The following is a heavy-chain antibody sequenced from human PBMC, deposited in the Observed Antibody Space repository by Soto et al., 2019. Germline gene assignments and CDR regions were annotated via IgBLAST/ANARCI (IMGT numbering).Heavy chain of an antibody. Sequence: EVQLLESGGGLVHPGGSLRLSRAASGFTFSSYAMSWVRQAPGKGLEWVSGISGSGGTTYYADSVKGRFTISRDNSKNTLYLQMNSLRAEDTAVYYCVISMIRGSSRMDVWGQGTTVTVSS. D-gene: IGHD3-10*01. V-gene: IGHV3-23*01. CDR3: VISMIRGSSRMDV. CDR1: GFTFSSYA. J-gene: IGHJ6*02. CDR2: ISGSGGTT.